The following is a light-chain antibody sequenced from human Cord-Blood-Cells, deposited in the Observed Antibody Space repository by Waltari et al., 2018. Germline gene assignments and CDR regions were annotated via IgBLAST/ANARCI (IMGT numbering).Light chain of an antibody. Sequence: DIQMTQSPSSLSASVGDRVTITCQASQDISNYLNWYQQKPGKAPKLLIYAASTLETGVPSRFSGSGSGTDFTFTISSLQPEDIATYYCQQYDNLITFGQGTRLEIK. CDR1: QDISNY. J-gene: IGKJ5*01. V-gene: IGKV1-33*01. CDR3: QQYDNLIT. CDR2: AAS.